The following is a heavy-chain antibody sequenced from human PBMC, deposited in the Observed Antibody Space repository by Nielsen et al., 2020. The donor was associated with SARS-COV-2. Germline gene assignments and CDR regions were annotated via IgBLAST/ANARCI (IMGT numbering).Heavy chain of an antibody. V-gene: IGHV4-39*07. CDR3: ARERRQLADAFDI. Sequence: SETLSLTCTVSGGSISSSSYYWGWIRQPPGKGLEWIGEIHHSGSTYYNPSLKSRITMSVDTSKNQFYLKLSSVTAEDTAVYYCARERRQLADAFDIWGQGTMVTVSS. D-gene: IGHD6-6*01. CDR2: IHHSGST. CDR1: GGSISSSSYY. J-gene: IGHJ3*02.